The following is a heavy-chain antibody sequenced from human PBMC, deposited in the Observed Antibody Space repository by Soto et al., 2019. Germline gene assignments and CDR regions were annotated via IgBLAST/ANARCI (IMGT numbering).Heavy chain of an antibody. D-gene: IGHD2-8*01. CDR3: AKDQVVLMVYAHDAFDI. V-gene: IGHV3-23*01. Sequence: PGGSLRLSCAASGFTFSSYAMSWVRQAPGKGLEWVSAISGSGGSTYYADSVKGRFTISRDNSKNTLYLQMNSLRAEDTAVYYCAKDQVVLMVYAHDAFDIWGQGTMVTVSS. CDR1: GFTFSSYA. CDR2: ISGSGGST. J-gene: IGHJ3*02.